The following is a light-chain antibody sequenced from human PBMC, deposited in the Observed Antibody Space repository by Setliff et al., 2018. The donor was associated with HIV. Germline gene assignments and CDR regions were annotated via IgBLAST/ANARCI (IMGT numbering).Light chain of an antibody. V-gene: IGLV2-11*01. CDR3: CSYGGPSTFYV. Sequence: QSALTQPASVSGSPGQSITISCTGTSSDIGGYNYVSWYQQHPGKVLKLMIYEVNKRPSGIPDRFSGSKSGNTASLTISGLQAADEADYYCCSYGGPSTFYVFGTGTKVTVL. J-gene: IGLJ1*01. CDR1: SSDIGGYNY. CDR2: EVN.